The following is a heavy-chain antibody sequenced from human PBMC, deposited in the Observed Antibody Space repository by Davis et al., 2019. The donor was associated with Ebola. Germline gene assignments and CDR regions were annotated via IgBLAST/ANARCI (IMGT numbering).Heavy chain of an antibody. Sequence: GGSLRLSCAASGFTFSDSAMHWVRQASGRGMEWVGRFRSKANSYATTYAASVKGRFTISRDDSKNTAYLQMNSLKMDDTAVYYCTNRKNEYWGQGTLVTVSS. CDR3: TNRKNEY. V-gene: IGHV3-73*01. CDR2: FRSKANSYAT. CDR1: GFTFSDSA. J-gene: IGHJ4*02.